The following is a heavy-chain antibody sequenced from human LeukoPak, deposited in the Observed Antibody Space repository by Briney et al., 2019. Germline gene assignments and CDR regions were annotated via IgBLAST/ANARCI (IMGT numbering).Heavy chain of an antibody. CDR3: ASHSSGWSIWDY. J-gene: IGHJ4*02. Sequence: GESLKISCKGSGYNFTSYWISWVRQMPGKGLEWMGRIDPSDSYTNYSPSFQGHVTISADKSISTAYLQWSSLKASDTAMYYCASHSSGWSIWDYWGQGTLVTVSS. CDR1: GYNFTSYW. CDR2: IDPSDSYT. V-gene: IGHV5-10-1*01. D-gene: IGHD6-19*01.